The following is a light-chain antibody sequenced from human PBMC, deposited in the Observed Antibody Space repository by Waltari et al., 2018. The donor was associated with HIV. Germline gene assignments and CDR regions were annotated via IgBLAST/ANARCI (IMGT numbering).Light chain of an antibody. CDR2: GAS. CDR3: QQYGSSPFT. V-gene: IGKV3-20*01. Sequence: IVSTQSPGTLSLSPGERATLTCRASQSVSSSNLAWYQQKPGQAPRLLISGASSRATGIPDRFSGSGSGTDFTLTISRLGPDDFAVYYCQQYGSSPFTFGPGTKVDIK. CDR1: QSVSSSN. J-gene: IGKJ3*01.